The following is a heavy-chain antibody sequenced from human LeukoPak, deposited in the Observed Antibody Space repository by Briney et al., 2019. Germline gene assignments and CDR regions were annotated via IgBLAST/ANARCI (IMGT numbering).Heavy chain of an antibody. V-gene: IGHV1-18*01. CDR1: GYTFSSSG. D-gene: IGHD1-26*01. Sequence: ASVRVSCKASGYTFSSSGITWVRQAPGQGLGWMGWIGTFNGNTNYAQKLQGRVTMTTDRSTITAYMELRSLRFDDTAVYYCARGELLDAFAIWGQGTMVTVSS. CDR2: IGTFNGNT. CDR3: ARGELLDAFAI. J-gene: IGHJ3*02.